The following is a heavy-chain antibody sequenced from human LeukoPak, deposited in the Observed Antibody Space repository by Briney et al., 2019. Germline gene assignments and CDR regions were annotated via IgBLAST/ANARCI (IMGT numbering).Heavy chain of an antibody. V-gene: IGHV4-61*02. Sequence: SQTLSLTSTVSGGSISSGSYYWRWIRQPAGKGLELIGRIYTSGSTNYNPSLKSRVTISVDTSKNQFSLKLSSVTAADTAVYYCARHRTIYYDNGGYWVWGQGTLVTVSS. CDR1: GGSISSGSYY. D-gene: IGHD3-22*01. CDR2: IYTSGST. J-gene: IGHJ4*02. CDR3: ARHRTIYYDNGGYWV.